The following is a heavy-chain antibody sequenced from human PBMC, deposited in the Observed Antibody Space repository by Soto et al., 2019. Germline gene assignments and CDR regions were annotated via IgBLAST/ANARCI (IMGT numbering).Heavy chain of an antibody. V-gene: IGHV3-66*01. CDR2: IDSGDST. Sequence: EVQLVESGGGLVQPGGSLRLSCAASGFTVSNNYMNWVRQDPGKGLQWVSVIDSGDSTYYADSVKGRFIISRDHSENTLYLQMNRLGVEDTAVYYCARGDLGVAPRPLVYWGQGNLVTVSS. D-gene: IGHD2-21*01. J-gene: IGHJ4*02. CDR1: GFTVSNNY. CDR3: ARGDLGVAPRPLVY.